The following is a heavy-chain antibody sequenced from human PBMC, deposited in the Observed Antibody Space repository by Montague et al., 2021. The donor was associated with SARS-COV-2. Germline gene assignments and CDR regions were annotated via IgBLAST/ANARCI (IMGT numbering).Heavy chain of an antibody. CDR2: IYHNGST. D-gene: IGHD4-23*01. J-gene: IGHJ6*02. Sequence: SETLSLTCTVSGGSISSYYWTWIRQPPGKGLESIGYIYHNGSTKYNPSLKSRVTISVDTSKNQFSLKLNSVSVADTAVYYCARGGGNSADYYNYTMDVWGQGTTVTVFS. CDR1: GGSISSYY. V-gene: IGHV4-59*01. CDR3: ARGGGNSADYYNYTMDV.